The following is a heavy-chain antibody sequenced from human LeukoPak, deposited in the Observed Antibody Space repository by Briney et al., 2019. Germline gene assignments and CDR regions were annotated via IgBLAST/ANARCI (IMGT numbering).Heavy chain of an antibody. CDR1: GFTFDDYA. D-gene: IGHD3-9*01. CDR2: ISWNSGSI. V-gene: IGHV3-9*01. Sequence: SLRLSCAASGFTFDDYAMHWVRQAPGKGLEWVSGISWNSGSIGYADSVKGRFTISRDNAKNSLYLQMNSLRAEDTALYYCAKDSRYDILTGYSWFDLWGQGTLVTVSS. CDR3: AKDSRYDILTGYSWFDL. J-gene: IGHJ5*02.